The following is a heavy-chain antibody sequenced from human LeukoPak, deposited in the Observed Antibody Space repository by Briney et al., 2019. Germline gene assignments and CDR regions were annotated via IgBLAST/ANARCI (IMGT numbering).Heavy chain of an antibody. Sequence: PGGSLRLSCAASGFTFSDYFMSWIRQAPGKRLDWVSYISSSGFAIYYADSVKGRFTISRDNAKNSLYLQVDSLRAEDTAVYYCAREADYFDSSGSAEYFQYWGQGSRVTVSS. D-gene: IGHD3-22*01. CDR3: AREADYFDSSGSAEYFQY. CDR1: GFTFSDYF. V-gene: IGHV3-11*04. CDR2: ISSSGFAI. J-gene: IGHJ1*01.